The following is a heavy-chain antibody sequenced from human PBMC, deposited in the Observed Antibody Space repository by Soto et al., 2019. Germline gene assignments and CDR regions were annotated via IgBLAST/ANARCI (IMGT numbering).Heavy chain of an antibody. Sequence: SAARSPPRAFSGCSGATGGAYWNWIRQHPGKGLEWIGNIYHSGNTYYNPSLKSRLTISVDTSKNHFSLMVGSVTAADTAVYYCARARFQVLYGKPYFDSWGQGTLVTVSS. V-gene: IGHV4-31*11. CDR3: ARARFQVLYGKPYFDS. CDR2: IYHSGNT. J-gene: IGHJ4*02. D-gene: IGHD2-2*02. CDR1: GCSGATGGAY.